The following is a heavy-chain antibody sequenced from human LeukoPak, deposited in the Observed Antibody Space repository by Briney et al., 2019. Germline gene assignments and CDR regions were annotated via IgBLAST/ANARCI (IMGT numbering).Heavy chain of an antibody. Sequence: GSLRLSCAASGFTVSSNYMNWVRQAPGKGLEWVSSISSSSSYIYYADSVKGRFTISRDNAKNSLYLQMNSLRAEDTAVYYCARDAAELTGGQDDAFDIWGQGTMVTVSS. CDR2: ISSSSSYI. V-gene: IGHV3-21*01. CDR3: ARDAAELTGGQDDAFDI. D-gene: IGHD7-27*01. CDR1: GFTVSSNY. J-gene: IGHJ3*02.